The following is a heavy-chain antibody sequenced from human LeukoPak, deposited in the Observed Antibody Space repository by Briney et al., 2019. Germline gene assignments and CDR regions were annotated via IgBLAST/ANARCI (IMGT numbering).Heavy chain of an antibody. J-gene: IGHJ4*02. D-gene: IGHD6-6*01. CDR1: GGSISSGGYY. CDR3: ARGLTGEYSSSSVDY. Sequence: SETLSLTCTVSGGSISSGGYYWSWIRQHPGKGLEWIGYIYYSGSTYYNPSLKSRVTISVDTSKNQFSLKLSSVTAADTAVYYCARGLTGEYSSSSVDYWGQGTLVTVSS. CDR2: IYYSGST. V-gene: IGHV4-31*03.